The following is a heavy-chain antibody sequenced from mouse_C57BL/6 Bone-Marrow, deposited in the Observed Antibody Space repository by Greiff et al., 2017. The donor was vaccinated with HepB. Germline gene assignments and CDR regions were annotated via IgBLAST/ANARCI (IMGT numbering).Heavy chain of an antibody. V-gene: IGHV1-52*01. D-gene: IGHD1-1*01. Sequence: QVQLQQPGAELVRPGSSVKLSCKASGYTFTSYWMHWVKQRPIQGLEWIGNIDPSDSATHYNQKFKDKATLTVDKSSSTAYMQLSSLTSEDSAVYYCARDYYGSRDYWGQGTTLTVSS. J-gene: IGHJ2*01. CDR2: IDPSDSAT. CDR3: ARDYYGSRDY. CDR1: GYTFTSYW.